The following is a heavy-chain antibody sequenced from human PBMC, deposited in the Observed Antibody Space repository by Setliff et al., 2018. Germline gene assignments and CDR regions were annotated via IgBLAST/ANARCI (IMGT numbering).Heavy chain of an antibody. J-gene: IGHJ4*02. V-gene: IGHV3-23*01. CDR2: GSTGKT. D-gene: IGHD5-18*01. Sequence: ETLSLTCTVSGGSISSSSHYWGWIRQPPGKGLEWVSGGSTGKTDYADSVKGRFTMSRDSSTNTLYLQMNSLRGEDTAVYYCAKDLSSNTAASYFFDLWGQGTQVTVSS. CDR1: GGSISSSSHY. CDR3: AKDLSSNTAASYFFDL.